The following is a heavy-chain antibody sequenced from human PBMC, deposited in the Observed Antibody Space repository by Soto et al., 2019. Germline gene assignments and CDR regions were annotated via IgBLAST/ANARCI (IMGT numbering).Heavy chain of an antibody. Sequence: GESLKIYCKGSGYSFTSYWIGWVRQMPGKGLAWMGIIYPGDSDTRYSPSFQGQVTISADKSISTAYLQWSSLKASDTAMYYCARRGYDYVTHYYGMDVWGQGTTVTVSS. V-gene: IGHV5-51*01. CDR1: GYSFTSYW. CDR2: IYPGDSDT. D-gene: IGHD5-12*01. CDR3: ARRGYDYVTHYYGMDV. J-gene: IGHJ6*02.